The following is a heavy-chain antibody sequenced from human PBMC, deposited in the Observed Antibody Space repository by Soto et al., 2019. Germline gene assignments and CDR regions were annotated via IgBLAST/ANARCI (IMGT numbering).Heavy chain of an antibody. V-gene: IGHV6-1*01. D-gene: IGHD6-13*01. CDR2: TYYRSKWSN. CDR1: GDSVSSNSAA. CDR3: ARGGSSSWHFEY. Sequence: QVQLQLSGPGLVKPSQTLSLTCAISGDSVSSNSAAWNWVRQSPSRGLEWLGRTYYRSKWSNDYAVSVKSRITLTPDTSKNQISLQLNSVTPEDMAVYYCARGGSSSWHFEYWGQGTLVTVSS. J-gene: IGHJ4*02.